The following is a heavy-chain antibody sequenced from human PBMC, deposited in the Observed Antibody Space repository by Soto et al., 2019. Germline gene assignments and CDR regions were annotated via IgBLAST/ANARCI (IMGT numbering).Heavy chain of an antibody. CDR1: GYTFTSFG. V-gene: IGHV1-18*01. CDR3: ARDFYGSGNYYRSDY. J-gene: IGHJ4*02. D-gene: IGHD3-10*01. CDR2: ISAYTGNT. Sequence: QVQLVQSGAEVKKPGASVKVSCKASGYTFTSFGISWVRQAPGQGLEWMGWISAYTGNTNFAQDLQGRVAMTTDTSMSTAYMELRSRRPDDTAVYYCARDFYGSGNYYRSDYWGQGTLVTVSS.